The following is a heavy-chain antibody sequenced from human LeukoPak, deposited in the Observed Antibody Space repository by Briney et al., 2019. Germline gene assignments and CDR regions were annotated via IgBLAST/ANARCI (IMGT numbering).Heavy chain of an antibody. CDR1: GGTFSSYA. Sequence: GASVKVSCKASGGTFSSYAISWVRQAPGQGLEWMGRIIPILGIANYAQEFQGRVTITADKSTSTAYMELSSLRSEDTAVYYCADGYSSWYLGYWGQGTLVTVSS. J-gene: IGHJ4*02. CDR3: ADGYSSWYLGY. CDR2: IIPILGIA. D-gene: IGHD6-13*01. V-gene: IGHV1-69*04.